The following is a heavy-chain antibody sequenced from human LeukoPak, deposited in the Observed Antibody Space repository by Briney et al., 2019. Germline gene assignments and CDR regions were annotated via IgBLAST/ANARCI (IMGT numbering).Heavy chain of an antibody. V-gene: IGHV4-34*01. J-gene: IGHJ6*03. D-gene: IGHD3-10*01. CDR2: INHSGST. Sequence: SETLSLTCAVYGGSFSGYYWSWIRQPPGKGLECIGEINHSGSTNYNPSLKSRVTISVDTSKNQFSLKLSSVTAADTAVYYCARKLVFYYYYYMDVWGKRTTVTVSS. CDR1: GGSFSGYY. CDR3: ARKLVFYYYYYMDV.